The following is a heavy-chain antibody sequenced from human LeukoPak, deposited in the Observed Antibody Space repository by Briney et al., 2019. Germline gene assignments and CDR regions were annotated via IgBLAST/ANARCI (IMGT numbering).Heavy chain of an antibody. J-gene: IGHJ4*02. CDR3: ARRAPSHDFDD. CDR1: GFTFSSYW. CDR2: ISTTSGNI. Sequence: GGSLRLSCAASGFTFSSYWMSWVRQAPGKGLEWVAAISTTSGNIYYADSVKGRFTISRDNAKNSLYLQMNSLRVEDTALYYCARRAPSHDFDDWGQGTLVTVSS. V-gene: IGHV3-21*01.